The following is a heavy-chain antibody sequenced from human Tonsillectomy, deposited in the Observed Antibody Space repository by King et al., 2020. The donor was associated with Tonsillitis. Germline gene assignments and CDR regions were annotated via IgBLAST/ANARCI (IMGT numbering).Heavy chain of an antibody. CDR3: ARDLGYCSGGSCPRGWFDP. J-gene: IGHJ5*02. D-gene: IGHD2-15*01. V-gene: IGHV4-59*01. CDR1: GSSISSYY. Sequence: QLQESGPGLVKPSETLSLTCTVSGSSISSYYWSWIRQPPGKGLEWIGYIYYSGSTNYNPSLKSRVTTSVDTSKNPFSLKLSSVTAADTAVYYCARDLGYCSGGSCPRGWFDPWGQGTLVTVSS. CDR2: IYYSGST.